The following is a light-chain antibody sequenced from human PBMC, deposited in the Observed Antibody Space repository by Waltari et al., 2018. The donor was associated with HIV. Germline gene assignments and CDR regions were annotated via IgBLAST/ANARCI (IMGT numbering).Light chain of an antibody. Sequence: SFELTQSPSVSVSPGQSATITCSGEDLGNKYTSWYQQKSGQSPLLVIYQDSRRPSRIPERFGGSNSGNTATLTISGTQPLDEADYYCQTWDSNTVLFGTGTKVTVL. V-gene: IGLV3-1*01. CDR2: QDS. CDR1: DLGNKY. J-gene: IGLJ1*01. CDR3: QTWDSNTVL.